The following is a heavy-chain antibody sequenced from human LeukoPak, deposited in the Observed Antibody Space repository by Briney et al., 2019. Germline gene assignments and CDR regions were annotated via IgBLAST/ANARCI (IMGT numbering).Heavy chain of an antibody. J-gene: IGHJ4*02. CDR2: ISSSSGYI. Sequence: GGSLRLSCAASGFTFSSYSMNWVRQAPGKGLEWVSSISSSSGYIYCADSVKGRFTISRDNAKNSLYLQMNSLRAEDTAVYYCARESTGYYYDSSGQALDYWGQGTLVTVSS. CDR3: ARESTGYYYDSSGQALDY. V-gene: IGHV3-21*01. D-gene: IGHD3-22*01. CDR1: GFTFSSYS.